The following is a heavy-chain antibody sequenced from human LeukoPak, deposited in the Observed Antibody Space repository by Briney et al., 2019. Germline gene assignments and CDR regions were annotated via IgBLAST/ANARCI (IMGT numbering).Heavy chain of an antibody. CDR3: ARALSRAAAGPKGY. J-gene: IGHJ4*02. CDR1: GYTFTGYY. Sequence: GASVKVSCKASGYTFTGYYMHWVRQAPGQGLEWMGWINPNSGGTNYAQKLQGRVTMTRDTSISTAYMELSRLRSDDTAVYYCARALSRAAAGPKGYWGQGTLVTVSS. D-gene: IGHD6-13*01. V-gene: IGHV1-2*02. CDR2: INPNSGGT.